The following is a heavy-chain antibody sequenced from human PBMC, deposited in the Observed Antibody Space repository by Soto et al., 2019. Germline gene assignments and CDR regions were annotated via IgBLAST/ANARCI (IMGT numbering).Heavy chain of an antibody. V-gene: IGHV1-18*01. D-gene: IGHD2-15*01. CDR3: ARDWGNCRGGRCYSDYYSYYGMDV. CDR2: ISAYNGNT. Sequence: QVQLVQSGAEVKKPGASVKVSCKASGYTFSNYGISWVRQAPGQGLEWMGWISAYNGNTNYAQKLQGRVTMTTNTSTYTAYMELRSWRSDDPAVYYCARDWGNCRGGRCYSDYYSYYGMDVWGQGTTVTVSS. J-gene: IGHJ6*02. CDR1: GYTFSNYG.